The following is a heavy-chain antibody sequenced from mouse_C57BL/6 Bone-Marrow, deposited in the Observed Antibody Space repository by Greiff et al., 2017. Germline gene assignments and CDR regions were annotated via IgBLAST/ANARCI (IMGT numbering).Heavy chain of an antibody. CDR3: AREGYGLAAWFAY. Sequence: VQRVESGAELVKPGASVKISCKASGYAFSSYWMNWVKQRPGKGLEWIGQIYPGDGDTNYNGKFKGKATLTADKSSSTAYMQLSSLTSEDSAVYFCAREGYGLAAWFAYWGQGTLVTVSA. CDR1: GYAFSSYW. D-gene: IGHD2-14*01. V-gene: IGHV1-80*01. CDR2: IYPGDGDT. J-gene: IGHJ3*01.